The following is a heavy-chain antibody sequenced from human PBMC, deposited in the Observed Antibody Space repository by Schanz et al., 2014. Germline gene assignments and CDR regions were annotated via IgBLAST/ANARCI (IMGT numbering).Heavy chain of an antibody. CDR1: GFTFSSYS. Sequence: EVRLVESGGGLVKPGGSLRLSCAASGFTFSSYSMSWVRQAPGKGLGWVSFISSSSDYINYADSVKGRFTISRVDAKNSVHLQMNSLRAEDTAVYFCARDRWFRWFGENWGQGTRVTVSS. J-gene: IGHJ4*02. V-gene: IGHV3-21*02. D-gene: IGHD3-10*01. CDR3: ARDRWFRWFGEN. CDR2: ISSSSDYI.